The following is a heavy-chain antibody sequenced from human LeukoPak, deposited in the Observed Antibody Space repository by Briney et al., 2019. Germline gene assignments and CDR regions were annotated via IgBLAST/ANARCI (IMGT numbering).Heavy chain of an antibody. Sequence: PSETLSLTCAVSGGSISSSNWWSWVRQPPGKGLEWIGEIYHSGSTNYNPSLKSRVTISVDKSKNQFSLKLSSVTAADTAVYYCARASTEVELDFDYWGQGTLVTVSS. J-gene: IGHJ4*02. CDR3: ARASTEVELDFDY. V-gene: IGHV4-4*02. CDR2: IYHSGST. D-gene: IGHD1-1*01. CDR1: GGSISSSNW.